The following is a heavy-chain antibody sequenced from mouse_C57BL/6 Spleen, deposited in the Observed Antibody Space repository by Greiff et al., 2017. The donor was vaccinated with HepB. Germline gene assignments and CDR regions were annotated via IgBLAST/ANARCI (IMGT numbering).Heavy chain of an antibody. CDR2: IYPGSGST. Sequence: QVQLQQPGAELVKPGASVKMSCKASGYTFTSYWITWVKQRPGQGLEWIGDIYPGSGSTNYNEKFKSKATLTVDTSSSTAYMQLSSLTSEDSAVYYCARRGFYYSRDYYAMDYWGQGTSVTVSS. J-gene: IGHJ4*01. CDR3: ARRGFYYSRDYYAMDY. V-gene: IGHV1-55*01. CDR1: GYTFTSYW. D-gene: IGHD2-5*01.